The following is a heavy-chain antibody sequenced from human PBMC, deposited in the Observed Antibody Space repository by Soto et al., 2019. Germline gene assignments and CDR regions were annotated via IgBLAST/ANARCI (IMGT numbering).Heavy chain of an antibody. J-gene: IGHJ4*02. V-gene: IGHV4-34*01. D-gene: IGHD6-13*01. CDR1: GGSFSGYY. CDR2: INHSGST. Sequence: SETLSLTCAVYGGSFSGYYWSWIRQPPGKGLEWIGEINHSGSTNYNPSLKSRVTISVDTSKNQFSLKLSSVTAADTAVYYCARDGGAIPGIAAAGPLRYWGQGTLVAVSS. CDR3: ARDGGAIPGIAAAGPLRY.